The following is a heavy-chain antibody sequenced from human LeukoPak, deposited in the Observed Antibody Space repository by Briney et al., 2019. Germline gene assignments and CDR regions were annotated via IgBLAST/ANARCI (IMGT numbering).Heavy chain of an antibody. D-gene: IGHD3-10*01. CDR3: ARIDLAYGSGTYYSSYFEY. J-gene: IGHJ4*02. CDR2: ISAYNGNT. CDR1: GYTFTGYG. V-gene: IGHV1-18*01. Sequence: GASVKVSCKASGYTFTGYGISWVRQAPGQGLEWMGWISAYNGNTNYAQKFQGRVTMTTETSTRTAYMELRSLRSDDAAVYYCARIDLAYGSGTYYSSYFEYGGQGTLVTVSS.